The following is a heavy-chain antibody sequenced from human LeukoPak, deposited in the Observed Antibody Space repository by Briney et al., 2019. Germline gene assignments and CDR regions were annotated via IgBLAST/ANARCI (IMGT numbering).Heavy chain of an antibody. V-gene: IGHV4-30-4*01. D-gene: IGHD2-15*01. CDR1: GVSISSGDFY. Sequence: SETLSLTCIVSGVSISSGDFYWSWIRQPPGKGLEWIGYFFYSGSTYYNPSLKSRVTISVDTSKNQFSLKLSSVTAADTAVYYCARGAMVAATRSFYYGMDVWGQGTTVTVSS. J-gene: IGHJ6*02. CDR2: FFYSGST. CDR3: ARGAMVAATRSFYYGMDV.